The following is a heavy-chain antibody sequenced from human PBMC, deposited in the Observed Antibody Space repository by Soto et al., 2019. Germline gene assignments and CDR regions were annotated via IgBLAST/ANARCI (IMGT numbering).Heavy chain of an antibody. Sequence: PSEILSLTCTVSGASMNNYYGSWVRQPPGKGLEWIGYMYYSGGSNSNPSLKGRVTISVDTSKNQISLKLTSVTAADTAVYYCVRSGHSFGGVMWGQGTLVTVS. CDR3: VRSGHSFGGVM. CDR1: GASMNNYY. D-gene: IGHD3-16*01. J-gene: IGHJ4*02. V-gene: IGHV4-59*01. CDR2: MYYSGGS.